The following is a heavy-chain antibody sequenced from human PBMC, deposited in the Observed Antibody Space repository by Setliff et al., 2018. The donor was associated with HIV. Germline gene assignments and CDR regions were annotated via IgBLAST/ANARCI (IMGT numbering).Heavy chain of an antibody. CDR3: ARAVMGDYYYYMDV. J-gene: IGHJ6*03. CDR1: SGSISGDNW. Sequence: SETLSLTCTVSSGSISGDNWWSWVRQPPGKGLEWIGEIYHRGSTNYNPSLKSRVTISVDKSKNQFSLKLTSVTAADTAVYYCARAVMGDYYYYMDVWGKGTTVTVSS. D-gene: IGHD3-16*01. V-gene: IGHV4-4*02. CDR2: IYHRGST.